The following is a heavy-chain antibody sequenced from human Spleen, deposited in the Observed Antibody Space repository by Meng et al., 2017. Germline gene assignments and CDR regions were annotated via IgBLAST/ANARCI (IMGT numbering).Heavy chain of an antibody. D-gene: IGHD6-13*01. CDR2: INPQSGDT. CDR1: GYTFPDYW. Sequence: ASVKVSCKASGYTFPDYWLHWVRRAPGQGLEWMGRINPQSGDTHYAQRFQGRVTMTEDTSISTAYMELSGLRSDDTTMYYYARDEDISAAGKLFGDYWGQGTLVTVSS. V-gene: IGHV1-2*06. CDR3: ARDEDISAAGKLFGDY. J-gene: IGHJ4*02.